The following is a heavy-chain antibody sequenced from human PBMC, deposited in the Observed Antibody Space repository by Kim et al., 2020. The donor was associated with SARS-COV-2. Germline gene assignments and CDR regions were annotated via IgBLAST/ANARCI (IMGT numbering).Heavy chain of an antibody. V-gene: IGHV3-7*01. CDR1: GFTFSTYW. Sequence: GGSLRLSCAASGFTFSTYWMSWVRQAPGKGLEWVANIKQDGSEKYYVDSVKGRFTISRDNAKNSLYLQMNSLRADETAVYYCARGPRSFDYWGQGTLVTVSS. CDR3: ARGPRSFDY. CDR2: IKQDGSEK. J-gene: IGHJ4*02.